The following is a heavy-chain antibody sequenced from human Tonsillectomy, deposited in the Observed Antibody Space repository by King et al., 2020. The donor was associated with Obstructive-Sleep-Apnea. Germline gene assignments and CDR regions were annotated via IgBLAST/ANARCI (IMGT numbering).Heavy chain of an antibody. CDR2: MNWNGGST. CDR3: ARGDGFDYGMDV. D-gene: IGHD3-3*01. Sequence: VQLVESGGGVVRPGGSLRLSCAASGFTFDDYGMSWVRQAPGKGLEWVSGMNWNGGSTGYAESVKGRFTISRDNAKNSLYLQMNSLRAEDTALYHCARGDGFDYGMDVWGQGTTVTVSS. J-gene: IGHJ6*02. V-gene: IGHV3-20*01. CDR1: GFTFDDYG.